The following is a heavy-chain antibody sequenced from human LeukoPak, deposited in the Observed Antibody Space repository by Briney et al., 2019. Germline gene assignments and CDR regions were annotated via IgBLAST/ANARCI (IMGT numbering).Heavy chain of an antibody. V-gene: IGHV4-34*01. Sequence: SETLSLTCAVYGGSFSGYYWSWIRQPPGKGLEWIGEINHSGSTNYNPSLKSRATISVDTSKNQFSLKLSSVTAADTAVYYCARSVVVTAIHLDVWGQGTTVTVSS. CDR3: ARSVVVTAIHLDV. D-gene: IGHD2-21*02. CDR2: INHSGST. J-gene: IGHJ6*02. CDR1: GGSFSGYY.